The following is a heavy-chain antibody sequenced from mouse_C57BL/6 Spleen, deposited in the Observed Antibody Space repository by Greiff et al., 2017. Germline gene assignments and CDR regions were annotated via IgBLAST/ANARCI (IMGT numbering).Heavy chain of an antibody. CDR3: ARQLRLGYYFDY. Sequence: EVHLVESEGGLVQPGSSMKLSCTASGFTFSDYYMAWVRQVPEKGLEWVANINYDGSSTYYLDSLKSRFIISRDNAKNILYLQMSSLKSEDTATYYCARQLRLGYYFDYWGQGTTLTVSS. CDR2: INYDGSST. J-gene: IGHJ2*01. CDR1: GFTFSDYY. D-gene: IGHD3-2*02. V-gene: IGHV5-16*01.